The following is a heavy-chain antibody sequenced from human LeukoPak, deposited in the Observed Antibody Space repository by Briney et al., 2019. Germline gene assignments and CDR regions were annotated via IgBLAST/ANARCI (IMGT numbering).Heavy chain of an antibody. Sequence: SETLSLTCTVSGGSISSGGYYWSWIRQHPGKGLEWIGYIYYSGSTYYNPSLKSRVTISVDTSKNQFSLKLSSVTAADTAVYYCARDRLNYDFWSGYYRSHYFDYWGQGTLVTVSS. V-gene: IGHV4-31*03. CDR3: ARDRLNYDFWSGYYRSHYFDY. CDR1: GGSISSGGYY. J-gene: IGHJ4*02. CDR2: IYYSGST. D-gene: IGHD3-3*01.